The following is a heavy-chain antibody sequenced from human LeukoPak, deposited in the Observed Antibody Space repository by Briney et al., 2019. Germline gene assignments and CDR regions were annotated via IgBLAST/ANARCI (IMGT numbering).Heavy chain of an antibody. CDR1: GFTFSSYA. V-gene: IGHV3-30-3*01. J-gene: IGHJ4*02. D-gene: IGHD5-24*01. CDR2: ILYDGSNK. CDR3: ARDRVATIMMFVSYFDY. Sequence: GGSLRLSCAASGFTFSSYAMHWVRQAPGRGLEWVAVILYDGSNKYYADSVKGRFTISRDNSKNTLYLQMNSLRAEDTAVYYCARDRVATIMMFVSYFDYWGQGTLVTVSS.